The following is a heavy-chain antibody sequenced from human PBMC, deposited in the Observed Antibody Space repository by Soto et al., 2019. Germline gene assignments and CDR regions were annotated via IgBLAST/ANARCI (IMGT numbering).Heavy chain of an antibody. D-gene: IGHD4-4*01. CDR3: AREMATVSLGAGAFDI. CDR1: GGSISSYY. Sequence: SETLSLTCTVSGGSISSYYWSWIRQPPGKGLEWIGYIYYSGSTNYNPSLKSRVTISVDTSKNQFSLKLSSVTAADTAVYYCAREMATVSLGAGAFDIWGQGTMVTVSS. CDR2: IYYSGST. V-gene: IGHV4-59*01. J-gene: IGHJ3*02.